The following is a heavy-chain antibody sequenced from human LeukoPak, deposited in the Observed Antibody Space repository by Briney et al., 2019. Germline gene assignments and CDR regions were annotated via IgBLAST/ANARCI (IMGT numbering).Heavy chain of an antibody. Sequence: SETLSLTCAVYGGSFSGYYWSWIRQPPGKGLEWIGEINHDGSTHYTPSLKSRVTMSVDMSKNQFSLKLTSVTAADTAVYYCARAYHCTTTRWARLCSYYMDVWGKGTTVTVSS. V-gene: IGHV4-34*01. J-gene: IGHJ6*03. D-gene: IGHD2-8*01. CDR1: GGSFSGYY. CDR3: ARAYHCTTTRWARLCSYYMDV. CDR2: INHDGST.